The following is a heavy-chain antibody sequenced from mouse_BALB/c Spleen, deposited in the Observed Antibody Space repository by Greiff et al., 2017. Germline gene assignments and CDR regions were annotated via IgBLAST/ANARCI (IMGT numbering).Heavy chain of an antibody. CDR3: ARNYGYVGSWFAY. D-gene: IGHD2-2*01. J-gene: IGHJ3*01. CDR2: ISYSGST. Sequence: DVQLQESGPGLVKPSQSLSLTCTVTGYSITSDYAWNWIRQFPGNKLEWMGYISYSGSTSYNPSLKSRISITRDTSKNQFFLQLNSVTTEDTATYYCARNYGYVGSWFAYWGQGTLVTVSA. V-gene: IGHV3-2*02. CDR1: GYSITSDYA.